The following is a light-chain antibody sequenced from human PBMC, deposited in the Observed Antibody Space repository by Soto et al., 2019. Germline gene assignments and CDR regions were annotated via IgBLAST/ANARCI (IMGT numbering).Light chain of an antibody. CDR3: TQRDRWPWT. V-gene: IGKV3-11*01. Sequence: EIVLTQSPATLSFSPGERATLSCRTSQSVSNNLAWYQQKPCQAPSLLIYDTSNRATGIPARFSGSGSVTDFTLTISSLEPEDFAVYYCTQRDRWPWTSGQGTKVEF. CDR1: QSVSNN. CDR2: DTS. J-gene: IGKJ1*01.